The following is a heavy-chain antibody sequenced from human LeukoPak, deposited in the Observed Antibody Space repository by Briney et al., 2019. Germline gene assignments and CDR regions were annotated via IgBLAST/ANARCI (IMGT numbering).Heavy chain of an antibody. CDR1: GYSISSGYC. V-gene: IGHV4-38-2*02. D-gene: IGHD2-15*01. Sequence: SETLSLTCTVSGYSISSGYCWGWIRQPPGKGLEWIGSIYHSGSTNYNPSLKSRVTISGDTSQNQFSLKLNSVTAADTAMYYCARAFGCYPGICGFDIWGQGTMVTVSS. CDR2: IYHSGST. J-gene: IGHJ3*02. CDR3: ARAFGCYPGICGFDI.